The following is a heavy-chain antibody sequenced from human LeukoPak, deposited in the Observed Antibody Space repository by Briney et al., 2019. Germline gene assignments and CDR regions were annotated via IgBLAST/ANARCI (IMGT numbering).Heavy chain of an antibody. J-gene: IGHJ4*02. D-gene: IGHD3-22*01. Sequence: GGSLRLSCAASGFTLSSYGMHWVRQAPGKGLEWVAFIRYDGSNKYYADSVKGRFTISRDNSKNTLYLQMNSLRAEDTAVYYCAKDGYDSSGYLDYWGQAALVTVSS. CDR3: AKDGYDSSGYLDY. CDR2: IRYDGSNK. CDR1: GFTLSSYG. V-gene: IGHV3-30*02.